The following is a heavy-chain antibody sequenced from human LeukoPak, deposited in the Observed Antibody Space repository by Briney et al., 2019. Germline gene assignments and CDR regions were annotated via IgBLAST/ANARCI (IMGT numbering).Heavy chain of an antibody. J-gene: IGHJ4*02. CDR1: GGSTINYF. Sequence: SGTLSLTCTVSGGSTINYFRSWIRQPAGRGLEWIGHIYTSGTTHYNPSLKNRVTISLDTSKSQFSLQLNSVTAADSAVYYCARAEGSGSGAYTLDYWGQGILVTVSS. D-gene: IGHD3-10*01. CDR2: IYTSGTT. V-gene: IGHV4-4*07. CDR3: ARAEGSGSGAYTLDY.